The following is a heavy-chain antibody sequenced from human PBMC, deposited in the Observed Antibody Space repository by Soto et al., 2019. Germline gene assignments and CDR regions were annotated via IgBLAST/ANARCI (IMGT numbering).Heavy chain of an antibody. J-gene: IGHJ4*02. V-gene: IGHV4-31*03. Sequence: SETLSLTCTVSGGSISSGGYYWSWIRQHPGKGLEWIGYIYYSGSTYYNPSLKSRVTISVDTSKNQFSLKLSSVTAADTAVYDSARPKGATGVRGVIGPYFDYWGQGTLVTVSS. CDR3: ARPKGATGVRGVIGPYFDY. CDR1: GGSISSGGYY. CDR2: IYYSGST. D-gene: IGHD3-10*01.